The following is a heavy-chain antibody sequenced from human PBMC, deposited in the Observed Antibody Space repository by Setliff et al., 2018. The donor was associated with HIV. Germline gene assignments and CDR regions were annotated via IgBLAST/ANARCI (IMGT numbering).Heavy chain of an antibody. V-gene: IGHV4-39*01. D-gene: IGHD3-10*01. CDR3: VRATSPRTMVRGGRLDP. Sequence: KPSETLSLTCTVSGGSVSISNYYWGWIRQPPGKGLEWIGNIYYIGSTHYNPSLESRVTISVDTSKTQFSLKRMSVTAADTAVYYCVRATSPRTMVRGGRLDPWGQGTLVTVSS. CDR1: GGSVSISNYY. J-gene: IGHJ5*02. CDR2: IYYIGST.